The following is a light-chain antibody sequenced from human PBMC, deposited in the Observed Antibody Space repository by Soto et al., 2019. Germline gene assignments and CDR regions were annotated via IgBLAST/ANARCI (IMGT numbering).Light chain of an antibody. Sequence: DIQMTQSPSSLSASVGDRVTITCRASQAISNYLAWFQQKPGKVPKLLIYGASTLQSGVPSRFRGSGSGTDFTLTISSLQPEDVATYYCQKYNSAPWTFGQGTKVEIK. CDR3: QKYNSAPWT. CDR1: QAISNY. J-gene: IGKJ1*01. CDR2: GAS. V-gene: IGKV1-27*01.